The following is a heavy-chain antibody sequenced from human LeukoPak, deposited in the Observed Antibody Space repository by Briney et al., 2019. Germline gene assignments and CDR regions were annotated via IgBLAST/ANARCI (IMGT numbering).Heavy chain of an antibody. V-gene: IGHV4-38-2*02. J-gene: IGHJ6*03. CDR1: GYSISSDYY. CDR3: ARVRCSGGSCPYYYYYYYMDV. Sequence: SETLSLTCTVSGYSISSDYYWGWIRQPPGKGLEWIGSIYHSGSTYYNPSLQSRVTISIDTSKNQFSLKLRFVTAADTAVYYCARVRCSGGSCPYYYYYYYMDVWGKGTTVTVSS. CDR2: IYHSGST. D-gene: IGHD2-15*01.